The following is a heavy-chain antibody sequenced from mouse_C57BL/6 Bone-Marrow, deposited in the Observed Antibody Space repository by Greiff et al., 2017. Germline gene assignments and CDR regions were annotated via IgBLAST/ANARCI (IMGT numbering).Heavy chain of an antibody. CDR2: IDPSDSYT. J-gene: IGHJ3*01. V-gene: IGHV1-69*01. Sequence: VQLQQPGAELVMPGASVKLSCKASGYTFTSYWMHWVKQRPGQGLEWIGEIDPSDSYTNYNQKFKGKSTLTVDKSSSTAYMQLSSLTSEDSAVYYCARSCYYYGSSPWFAYWGQGTLVTVSA. CDR3: ARSCYYYGSSPWFAY. CDR1: GYTFTSYW. D-gene: IGHD1-1*01.